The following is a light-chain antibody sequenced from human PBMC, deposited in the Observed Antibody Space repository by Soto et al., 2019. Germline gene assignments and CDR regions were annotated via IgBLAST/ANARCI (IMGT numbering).Light chain of an antibody. Sequence: DIQMTQSPSTLSASVGDRVTITCRASQSISGWLAWYQQRPGKAPKLLIYEASTLQSGVPSRFSGSGSGTEFSLTITSLQPSDSATYYCQQYNAYSGTFGQGTKVDIK. CDR1: QSISGW. J-gene: IGKJ1*01. CDR3: QQYNAYSGT. CDR2: EAS. V-gene: IGKV1-5*03.